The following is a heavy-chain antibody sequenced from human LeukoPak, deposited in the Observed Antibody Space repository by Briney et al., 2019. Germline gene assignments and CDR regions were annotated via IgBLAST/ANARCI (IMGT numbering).Heavy chain of an antibody. D-gene: IGHD3-10*01. V-gene: IGHV3-53*01. CDR1: GFTASSNH. CDR3: GSSGTDTRFDY. J-gene: IGHJ4*02. Sequence: GGSLRLSCAASGFTASSNHMSWVRQAPGKGLEWASIIYSSGTTYYAESVKGRFTISRDNSKNMLYLQMNSLRAEDTAVYYCGSSGTDTRFDYWGQGTLVTVSS. CDR2: IYSSGTT.